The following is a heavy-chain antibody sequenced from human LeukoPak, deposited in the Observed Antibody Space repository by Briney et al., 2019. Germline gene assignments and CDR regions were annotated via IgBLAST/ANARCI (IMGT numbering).Heavy chain of an antibody. CDR3: ARTAIIMMPGWETDASFYFDS. Sequence: SETLSLTCTVSGGSISSSSYYWGWSRQPPGKGLEWIGYIYYSGSTNYNPSLRSRVTMSVATSKNQFSLRLSSMTAADTAVYYCARTAIIMMPGWETDASFYFDSWGQGSLVTVSS. V-gene: IGHV4-61*05. CDR2: IYYSGST. D-gene: IGHD3-16*01. J-gene: IGHJ4*02. CDR1: GGSISSSSYY.